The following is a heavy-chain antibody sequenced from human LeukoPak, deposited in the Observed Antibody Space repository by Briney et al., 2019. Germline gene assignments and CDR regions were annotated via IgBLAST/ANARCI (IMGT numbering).Heavy chain of an antibody. CDR1: GFSISSVYY. D-gene: IGHD3-22*01. CDR3: ARHSSPKTTILVITTARFDP. Sequence: SETLSLTCAVSGFSISSVYYWGWIRQSPGKGLEWIGSIHHSGSTYYNPTLKSRVSISIDTSKNQFSLKLSSVTAADTALYFCARHSSPKTTILVITTARFDPWGQGTLVTVSS. V-gene: IGHV4-38-2*01. J-gene: IGHJ5*02. CDR2: IHHSGST.